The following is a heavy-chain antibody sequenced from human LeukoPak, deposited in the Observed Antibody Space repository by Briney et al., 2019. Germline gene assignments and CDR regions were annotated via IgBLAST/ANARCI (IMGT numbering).Heavy chain of an antibody. V-gene: IGHV1-46*01. D-gene: IGHD3-10*01. Sequence: ASVKVSCKASGYTFTSFFMHWVRQAPGQGLEWMGIINPRGGSATSAQRFQGRLTVTRDTSTSTVYMELSSLTSEDTAVYYCARERHGGSPFGYWGQGTLVTVSS. CDR3: ARERHGGSPFGY. J-gene: IGHJ4*02. CDR1: GYTFTSFF. CDR2: INPRGGSA.